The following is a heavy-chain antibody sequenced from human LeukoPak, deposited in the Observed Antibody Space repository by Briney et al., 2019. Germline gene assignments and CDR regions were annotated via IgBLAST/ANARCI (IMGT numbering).Heavy chain of an antibody. CDR3: ARRLPSIAALDY. CDR2: IHSSGNT. CDR1: GGSISSGDYS. J-gene: IGHJ4*02. V-gene: IGHV4-31*03. Sequence: SETLSLTCTVSGGSISSGDYSWSWIRQHPGKGPEWIGYIHSSGNTYYTPSLKSRVNMSVDTSKNQLSLNLSSMTAADTAVYYCARRLPSIAALDYWGQGILVTVSS. D-gene: IGHD2-15*01.